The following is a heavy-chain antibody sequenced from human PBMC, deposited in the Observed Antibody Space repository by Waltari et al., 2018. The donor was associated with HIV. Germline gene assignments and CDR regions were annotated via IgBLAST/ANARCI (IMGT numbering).Heavy chain of an antibody. D-gene: IGHD6-19*01. CDR2: IGAAGDT. CDR1: GFTFYTYD. V-gene: IGHV3-13*04. CDR3: VRVRDSSSGWYIFDY. J-gene: IGHJ4*02. Sequence: EVHLVESGGGLIQPGGSLRLSCADSGFTFYTYDMHWVRQAAGEGLQWVSAIGAAGDTYYSDSVKGRFTISRENAKNSLFLQMNSLRAGDTAVYFCVRVRDSSSGWYIFDYWGQGALVTVSS.